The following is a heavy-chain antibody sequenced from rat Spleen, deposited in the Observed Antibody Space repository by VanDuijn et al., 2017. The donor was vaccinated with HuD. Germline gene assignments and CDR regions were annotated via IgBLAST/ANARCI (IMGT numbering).Heavy chain of an antibody. CDR3: TRDNGGRYYDGTYYCGAY. CDR2: MWSGGST. V-gene: IGHV2S63*01. Sequence: EVQLKESGPDLVQPSQTLSLTCTVSGFSLTDYSVHWVRQPPGKGLEWMGVMWSGGSTAYNSALKSRLSISRDTSKSQVVLKMNSLQTEDTAIYYCTRDNGGRYYDGTYYCGAYWGQGTLVTVSS. J-gene: IGHJ3*01. CDR1: GFSLTDYS. D-gene: IGHD1-12*02.